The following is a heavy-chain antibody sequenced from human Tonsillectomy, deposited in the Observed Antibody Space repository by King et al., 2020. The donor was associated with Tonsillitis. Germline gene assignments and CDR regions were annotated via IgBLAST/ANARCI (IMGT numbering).Heavy chain of an antibody. CDR1: GGSFSGYY. CDR3: ARDRQPTYCPNGVSNDY. Sequence: VQLQQWGAGLLKPSETLSLTCAVYGGSFSGYYWSWIRQPPGKGLEWIGEINHSGSTNYNPSLKSRVTISVDTSKNQFSLKLNSVTAADTAVYYCARDRQPTYCPNGVSNDYWGQGTLGTVSS. V-gene: IGHV4-34*01. J-gene: IGHJ4*02. D-gene: IGHD2-8*01. CDR2: INHSGST.